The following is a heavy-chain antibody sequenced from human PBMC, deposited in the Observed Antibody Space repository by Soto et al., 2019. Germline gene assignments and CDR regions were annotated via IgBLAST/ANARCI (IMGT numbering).Heavy chain of an antibody. CDR2: ISAYNGNT. CDR1: GYTFTSYG. J-gene: IGHJ6*02. CDR3: ARQWIQLWRPQYGMDV. Sequence: QVQLVQSGAEVKKPGASVKVSCKASGYTFTSYGISWVRQAPGQGLEWMGWISAYNGNTNYAQKLRGRVTMTTDTSTSTAYMELRSLRSDDTAVYYCARQWIQLWRPQYGMDVWGQGATVTVSS. D-gene: IGHD5-18*01. V-gene: IGHV1-18*01.